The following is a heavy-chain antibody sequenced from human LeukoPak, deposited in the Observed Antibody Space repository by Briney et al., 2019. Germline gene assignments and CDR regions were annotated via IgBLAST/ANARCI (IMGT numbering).Heavy chain of an antibody. Sequence: PGGSLRLSCAVSEFTFSRYWMSWIRQAPGKGLEWVSYISSSASYTNYADSVKGRFTISRDKAKNSLYLQMNSLRAEDTAVYYCARYYAGYFDLWGRGTLVTVSS. CDR2: ISSSASYT. CDR1: EFTFSRYW. V-gene: IGHV3-11*06. D-gene: IGHD2-2*01. CDR3: ARYYAGYFDL. J-gene: IGHJ2*01.